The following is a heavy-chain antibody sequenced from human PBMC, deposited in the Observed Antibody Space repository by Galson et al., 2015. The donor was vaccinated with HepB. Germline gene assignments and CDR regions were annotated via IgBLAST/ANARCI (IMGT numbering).Heavy chain of an antibody. Sequence: TLSLTCAVSGGSISSGGYYWSWIRQPPGKGLEWIGYIYYSGSTYYNPSLKSRVTISVDTSKNQFSLKLSSVTAADTAVYYCARASSGGSFDLDYWGQGTLVTVSS. V-gene: IGHV4-30-4*01. D-gene: IGHD2-15*01. J-gene: IGHJ4*02. CDR3: ARASSGGSFDLDY. CDR2: IYYSGST. CDR1: GGSISSGGYY.